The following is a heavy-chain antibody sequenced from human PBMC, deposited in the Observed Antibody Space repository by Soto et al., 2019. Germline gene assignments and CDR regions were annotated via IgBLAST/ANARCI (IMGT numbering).Heavy chain of an antibody. J-gene: IGHJ4*02. CDR3: ARVPPDCSGGSCYSGHYFDY. CDR1: GGTFSSYA. V-gene: IGHV1-69*13. Sequence: GASVKVSCKASGGTFSSYAISWVRQAPGQGLEWMGGIIPIFGTANYAQKFQGRVTITADESTSTAYMELSSLRSEDTAVYYCARVPPDCSGGSCYSGHYFDYWGQGTLVTVSS. D-gene: IGHD2-15*01. CDR2: IIPIFGTA.